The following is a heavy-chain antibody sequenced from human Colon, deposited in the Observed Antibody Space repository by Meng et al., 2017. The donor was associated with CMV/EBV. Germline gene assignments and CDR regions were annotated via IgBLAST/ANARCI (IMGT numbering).Heavy chain of an antibody. CDR1: GYTLTSYT. CDR2: GSPSGGST. D-gene: IGHD3-3*02. CDR3: ARAIASNGHFDY. V-gene: IGHV1-46*01. Sequence: ASVKVSCKASGYTLTSYTVHWLRQAPGQGLEWMGIGSPSGGSTSFGEKFQGRVTMTRDTSTSTVYMELSSLRSEDTAVYYCARAIASNGHFDYWGQGTLVTVS. J-gene: IGHJ4*02.